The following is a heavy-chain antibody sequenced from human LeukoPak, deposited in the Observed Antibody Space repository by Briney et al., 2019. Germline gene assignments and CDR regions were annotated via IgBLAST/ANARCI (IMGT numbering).Heavy chain of an antibody. CDR2: ISGSGGTT. Sequence: GGSLRLSCAASGLTFSSYAMSWVRQAPGKGLEWVSAISGSGGTTYYAASVRGRFTISKDNSKNTLYLQMTSLRAEDTAVYSCAKDRKDGYNGYWGQGTLVTVSS. D-gene: IGHD5-24*01. CDR3: AKDRKDGYNGY. CDR1: GLTFSSYA. V-gene: IGHV3-23*01. J-gene: IGHJ4*02.